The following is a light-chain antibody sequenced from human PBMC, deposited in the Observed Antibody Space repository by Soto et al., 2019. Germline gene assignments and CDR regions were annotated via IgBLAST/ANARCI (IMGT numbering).Light chain of an antibody. V-gene: IGKV3-20*01. Sequence: EIVLTQSPGTLSLSPGERATLSCRASQSISSHYLAWYQQKPGQAPRLLIYGASSRATGIPDRFSGSESATDFTLRISRLEPEYFAVDYCPQYGSSVTFGHGTKVDIK. CDR2: GAS. CDR3: PQYGSSVT. CDR1: QSISSHY. J-gene: IGKJ1*01.